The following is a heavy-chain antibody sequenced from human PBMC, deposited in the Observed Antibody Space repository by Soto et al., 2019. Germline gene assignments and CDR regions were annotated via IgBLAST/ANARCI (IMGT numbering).Heavy chain of an antibody. V-gene: IGHV3-64D*06. CDR2: ISSNGGST. Sequence: PGGSLRLSCSASGFTFSSYAMHWVRQAPGKGLEYVSAISSNGGSTYYADSVKGRFTISRDNPKNTLYLQMSSLRAEDTAVYYCASMHTPTYYYGSGSSQADYWGQGTLVTVSS. CDR1: GFTFSSYA. J-gene: IGHJ4*02. D-gene: IGHD3-10*01. CDR3: ASMHTPTYYYGSGSSQADY.